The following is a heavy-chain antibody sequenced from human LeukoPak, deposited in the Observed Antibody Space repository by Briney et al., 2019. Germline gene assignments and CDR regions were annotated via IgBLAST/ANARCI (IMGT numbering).Heavy chain of an antibody. CDR3: AKVGQYYYDSSGYYRDY. D-gene: IGHD3-22*01. Sequence: GGSLRLSCAASGFTFSSYAMSWVRQAPGKGLEWVSAISGSGGSTYYADSVKGRFTISRDNSKNTLYLQMNSLRAEDTAVYYCAKVGQYYYDSSGYYRDYWGQGTLVTVSS. CDR2: ISGSGGST. J-gene: IGHJ4*02. CDR1: GFTFSSYA. V-gene: IGHV3-23*01.